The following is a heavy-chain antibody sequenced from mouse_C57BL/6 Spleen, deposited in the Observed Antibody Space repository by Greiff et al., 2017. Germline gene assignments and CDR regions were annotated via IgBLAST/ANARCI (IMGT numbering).Heavy chain of an antibody. CDR3: ARHGGLRDAMDY. Sequence: VKLVESGPGLVAPSQSLSITCTVSGFSLTSYGVHWVRQPPGKGLEWLVVIWSDGSTTYNSALKSRLSIGKDNSKSQVCLKMNKLQTDDTAMYDCARHGGLRDAMDYWGQGTSVTVSS. V-gene: IGHV2-6-1*01. J-gene: IGHJ4*01. CDR2: IWSDGST. D-gene: IGHD1-1*01. CDR1: GFSLTSYG.